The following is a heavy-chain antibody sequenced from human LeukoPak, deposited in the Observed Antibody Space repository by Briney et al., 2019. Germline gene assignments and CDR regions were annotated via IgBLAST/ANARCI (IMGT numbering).Heavy chain of an antibody. CDR1: GFTFDDYA. CDR3: AKDMGTTYGY. CDR2: ISWNSGSV. Sequence: GGSLRLSCAASGFTFDDYAMHWVRQAPGKGLEWVSGISWNSGSVGYADSVKGRFTISRDNAKNSLYLQMNSLRAEDTALYYCAKDMGTTYGYWGQGTLVTVSS. V-gene: IGHV3-9*01. D-gene: IGHD4-17*01. J-gene: IGHJ4*02.